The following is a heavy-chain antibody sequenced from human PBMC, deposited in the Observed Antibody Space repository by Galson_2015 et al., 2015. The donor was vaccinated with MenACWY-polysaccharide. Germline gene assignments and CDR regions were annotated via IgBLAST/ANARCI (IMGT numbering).Heavy chain of an antibody. CDR1: GFTFSSYW. Sequence: SLRLSCAVSGFTFSSYWMHWVRHVPGKGLVWVSHINSAASRADYADSVKGRFTISRDNAKNTLYLQMNSLRGEDTALYYCAKSGGDYGTELIEYWGQGTLVTVSS. V-gene: IGHV3-74*01. CDR3: AKSGGDYGTELIEY. J-gene: IGHJ4*02. CDR2: INSAASRA. D-gene: IGHD4-17*01.